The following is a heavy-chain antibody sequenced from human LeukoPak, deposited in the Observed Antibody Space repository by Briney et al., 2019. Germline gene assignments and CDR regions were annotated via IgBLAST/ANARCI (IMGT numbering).Heavy chain of an antibody. Sequence: GGSLRLSCAASGFTFSSYAMSWVRQAPGKGLEWVSAISGSGGSTYYADSVKGRFTISRDNSKNTLYLQMDSLRAEDTAVYYCAKVNGIRFLGVYNYWGQGTLVTVSS. CDR1: GFTFSSYA. D-gene: IGHD3-3*01. CDR3: AKVNGIRFLGVYNY. J-gene: IGHJ4*02. CDR2: ISGSGGST. V-gene: IGHV3-23*01.